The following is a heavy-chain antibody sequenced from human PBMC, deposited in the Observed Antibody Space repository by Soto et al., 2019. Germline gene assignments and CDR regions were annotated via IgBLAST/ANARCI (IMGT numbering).Heavy chain of an antibody. CDR3: AGSFTRSPWRYGMDV. D-gene: IGHD3-10*01. V-gene: IGHV1-18*01. CDR1: GYTFTSYG. J-gene: IGHJ6*02. CDR2: ISAYNGDT. Sequence: QVQLVQSGAEVKKPGASVKVSCKASGYTFTSYGISWVRQAPGQGLEWMGWISAYNGDTNYAQKLQGRVTMTTDTPXRKAYIELRSLTSDDTGVYYCAGSFTRSPWRYGMDVWGQGTTVTVSS.